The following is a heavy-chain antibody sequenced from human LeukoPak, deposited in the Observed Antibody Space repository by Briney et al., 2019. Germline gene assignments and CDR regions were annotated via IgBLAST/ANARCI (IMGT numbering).Heavy chain of an antibody. D-gene: IGHD6-6*01. V-gene: IGHV3-21*01. CDR3: ARDSNPVRKYSSSSRPYYYMDV. J-gene: IGHJ6*03. Sequence: GGSLRLSCAASGFTFSSYSMNWVRQAPGKGLEWVSSISSSSSYIYYADSVKGRFTISRDNAKNSLYLQMNSLRAEDTAVYYCARDSNPVRKYSSSSRPYYYMDVWGKGTTVTVSS. CDR1: GFTFSSYS. CDR2: ISSSSSYI.